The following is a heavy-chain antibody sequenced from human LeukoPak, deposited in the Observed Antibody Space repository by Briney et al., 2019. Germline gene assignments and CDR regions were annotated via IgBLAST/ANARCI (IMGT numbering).Heavy chain of an antibody. CDR1: GFTFTSYS. Sequence: GGSLRLSCAASGFTFTSYSMNWVRQAPGKGLEWVSTISGGGGSTYYADSVKGRFTISRDNAKNSLYLQMNSLRDEDTAVYYCARDWGNYFDYWGQGTLVTVSS. D-gene: IGHD3-16*01. J-gene: IGHJ4*02. CDR2: ISGGGGST. CDR3: ARDWGNYFDY. V-gene: IGHV3-23*01.